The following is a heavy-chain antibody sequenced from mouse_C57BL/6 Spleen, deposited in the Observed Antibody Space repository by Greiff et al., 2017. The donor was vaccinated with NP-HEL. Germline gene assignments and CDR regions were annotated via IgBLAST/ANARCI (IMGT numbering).Heavy chain of an antibody. CDR1: GFNIKNTY. D-gene: IGHD4-1*01. J-gene: IGHJ1*03. Sequence: EVKLQESVAELVRPGASVKLSCTASGFNIKNTYMHWVKQRPEQGLEWIGRIDPANGNTKYAPKFQGKATMTADTSSNTAYLQLSSLTSEDTAIYYCAGWDWDPRYFDVWGTGTTVTVSS. V-gene: IGHV14-3*01. CDR3: AGWDWDPRYFDV. CDR2: IDPANGNT.